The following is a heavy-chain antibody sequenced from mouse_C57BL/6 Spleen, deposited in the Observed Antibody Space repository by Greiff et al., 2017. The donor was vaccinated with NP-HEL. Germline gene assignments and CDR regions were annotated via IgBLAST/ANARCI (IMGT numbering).Heavy chain of an antibody. Sequence: EVMLVESGGDLVKPGGSLKLSCAASGFTFSSYGMSWVRQTPDKRLEWVATISSGGSYTYYPDSVKGRFTISRDNAKNTLYLQMSSLKSEDTAMYYCARHKNPDWYFDVWGTGTTVTVSS. CDR3: ARHKNPDWYFDV. CDR2: ISSGGSYT. J-gene: IGHJ1*03. CDR1: GFTFSSYG. V-gene: IGHV5-6*01.